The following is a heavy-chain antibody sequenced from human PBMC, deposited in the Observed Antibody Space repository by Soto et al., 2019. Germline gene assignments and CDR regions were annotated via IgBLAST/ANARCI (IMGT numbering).Heavy chain of an antibody. CDR2: IYYSGST. CDR1: GGSISSYY. V-gene: IGHV4-59*08. Sequence: PSETLSLTCTVSGGSISSYYWSWIRQPPGKGLEWIGYIYYSGSTNYNPSLKSRVTISVDTSKNQFSLKLSSVTAADTAVYYCARHDYGDYIFDYWDQGTLVTVSS. J-gene: IGHJ4*02. CDR3: ARHDYGDYIFDY. D-gene: IGHD4-17*01.